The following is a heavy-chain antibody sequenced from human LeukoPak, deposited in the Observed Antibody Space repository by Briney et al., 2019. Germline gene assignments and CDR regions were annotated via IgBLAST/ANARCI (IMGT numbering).Heavy chain of an antibody. CDR1: GFTFSSYG. CDR3: VKLTGTNPMDV. V-gene: IGHV3-64D*06. CDR2: ISSNGGST. D-gene: IGHD2-8*01. J-gene: IGHJ6*02. Sequence: PGGSLRLSCSASGFTFSSYGMHWVRQAPGKELEYVSGISSNGGSTHYADSVKGRFTISRDNSKNTLYLQMSSLRAEDTALYYCVKLTGTNPMDVWGQGTTVTVSS.